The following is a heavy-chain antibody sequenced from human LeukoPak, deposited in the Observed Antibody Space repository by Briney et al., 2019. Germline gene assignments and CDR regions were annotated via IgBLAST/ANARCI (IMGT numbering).Heavy chain of an antibody. CDR3: ARDRGYCSSTSCPPHWFDP. Sequence: ASVKVSCKASGYTFTGYYMHWMRQAPGQGLEWMGWINPNSGGTNYAQKFQGRVTMTRDTSISTAYMELSRLRSDDTAVYYCARDRGYCSSTSCPPHWFDPWGQGTLVTVSS. CDR2: INPNSGGT. D-gene: IGHD2-2*01. J-gene: IGHJ5*02. V-gene: IGHV1-2*02. CDR1: GYTFTGYY.